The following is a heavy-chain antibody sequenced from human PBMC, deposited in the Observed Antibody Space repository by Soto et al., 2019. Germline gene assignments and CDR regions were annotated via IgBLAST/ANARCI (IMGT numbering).Heavy chain of an antibody. V-gene: IGHV3-11*06. CDR3: ARGQAYSSGCYDY. CDR2: ISSNGTYT. J-gene: IGHJ4*02. D-gene: IGHD6-19*01. CDR1: GFTFSDYY. Sequence: QVQLVESGGGLVKPGGSLRLSCATSGFTFSDYYMSWIRQAPGKGLEWVSYISSNGTYTNYADSVRGRFTISRDNAKNSLYLQRNSLRVADTALYYCARGQAYSSGCYDYWGQGILVTVSS.